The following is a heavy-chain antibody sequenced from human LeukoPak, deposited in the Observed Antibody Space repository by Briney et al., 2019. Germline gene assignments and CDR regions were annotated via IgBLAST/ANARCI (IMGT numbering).Heavy chain of an antibody. CDR1: GDSISSSSYD. D-gene: IGHD6-13*01. Sequence: SETLSLTCTVSGDSISSSSYDWGWIRQPPGKGLEWIGSIYYSGSTYDNPSRKSQITIAVEASKNQVALTLSSVTAADTAVYYCARSPPEYSSSTNWFDPWGQGTLVTVSS. V-gene: IGHV4-39*01. J-gene: IGHJ5*02. CDR3: ARSPPEYSSSTNWFDP. CDR2: IYYSGST.